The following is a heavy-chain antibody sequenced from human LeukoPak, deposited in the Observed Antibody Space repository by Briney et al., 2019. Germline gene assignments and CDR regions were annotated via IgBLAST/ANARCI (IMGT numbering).Heavy chain of an antibody. Sequence: GGSLRLSCAASGFTFDDYAMHWVRQAPGKGLEWVSGISWNSGSIGYADSVKGRFTISRDNAKNSLYLQMNSLRAEDTAVYYCASPYYYGSGSYGGEYYFDYWGQGTLVTVSS. CDR1: GFTFDDYA. D-gene: IGHD3-10*01. J-gene: IGHJ4*02. V-gene: IGHV3-9*01. CDR3: ASPYYYGSGSYGGEYYFDY. CDR2: ISWNSGSI.